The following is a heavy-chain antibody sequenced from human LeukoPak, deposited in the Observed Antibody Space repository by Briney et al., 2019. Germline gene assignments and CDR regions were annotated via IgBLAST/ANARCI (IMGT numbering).Heavy chain of an antibody. J-gene: IGHJ4*02. CDR3: AREYVDYYDSSAT. D-gene: IGHD3-22*01. Sequence: PSQTLSLTCTVSGGSISSGDYYWSWIRQPPGKGLEWIGYIYYSGSTYHNPSLKSRVTISVDTSKNQFSLKLSSVTAADTAVYYCAREYVDYYDSSATWGQGTLVTVSS. CDR1: GGSISSGDYY. CDR2: IYYSGST. V-gene: IGHV4-30-4*01.